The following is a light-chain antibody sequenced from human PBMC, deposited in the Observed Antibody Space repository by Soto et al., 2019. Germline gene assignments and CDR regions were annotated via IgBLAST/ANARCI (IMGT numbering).Light chain of an antibody. V-gene: IGKV1-33*01. J-gene: IGKJ4*01. Sequence: DIQMTQSPSSLSASVGDRVTITCQASRDITNYLNWYQQKPGKAPKLLIYDASNLESGVPSRFSGSGSGTDFTFTISSLQPEDIATYFCQQYDNLPLTFGGGNKVEIK. CDR1: RDITNY. CDR2: DAS. CDR3: QQYDNLPLT.